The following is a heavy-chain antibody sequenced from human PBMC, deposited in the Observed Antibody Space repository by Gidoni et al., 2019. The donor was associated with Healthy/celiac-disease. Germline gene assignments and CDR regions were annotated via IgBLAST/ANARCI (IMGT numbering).Heavy chain of an antibody. V-gene: IGHV4-4*07. CDR3: AMLRDGLVSYYDSSGYRI. Sequence: QVQLQESGPGLVKPSETLSLTCTVSGGSISSYYWSWIRQPAGKGLEWIGRIYTSGSTNYNPSLKSRVTMSVDTSKNQFSLKLSSVTAADTAVYYCAMLRDGLVSYYDSSGYRIWGQGTLVTVSS. CDR2: IYTSGST. D-gene: IGHD3-22*01. CDR1: GGSISSYY. J-gene: IGHJ4*02.